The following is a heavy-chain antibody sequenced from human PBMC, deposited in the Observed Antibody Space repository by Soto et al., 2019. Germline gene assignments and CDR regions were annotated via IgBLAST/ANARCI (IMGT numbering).Heavy chain of an antibody. V-gene: IGHV1-18*04. D-gene: IGHD5-12*01. CDR2: ISTWNDGK. J-gene: IGHJ4*02. Sequence: ASVKVSCKPSGYTFTSYGFSWVRQAPGQGPEWMGWISTWNDGKTDAQKFRGRVTMTTDTSTSTAYMELRSLRSDGTAVYYCARLNSDYAVDYWGQGTLVTVSS. CDR1: GYTFTSYG. CDR3: ARLNSDYAVDY.